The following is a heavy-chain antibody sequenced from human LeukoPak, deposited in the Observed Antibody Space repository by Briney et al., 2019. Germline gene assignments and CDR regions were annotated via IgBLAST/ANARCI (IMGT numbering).Heavy chain of an antibody. Sequence: PGGSLRLSCAASGFTFSSYSMNWVRHAPGKGLVWVSRIKSDGTSTNYADSVKGRFTISRDNAKNTLHLQMNSLRADDTAVYYCAKGGASLFDYWGQGTLVTVSS. CDR3: AKGGASLFDY. D-gene: IGHD1-26*01. CDR1: GFTFSSYS. V-gene: IGHV3-74*01. J-gene: IGHJ4*02. CDR2: IKSDGTST.